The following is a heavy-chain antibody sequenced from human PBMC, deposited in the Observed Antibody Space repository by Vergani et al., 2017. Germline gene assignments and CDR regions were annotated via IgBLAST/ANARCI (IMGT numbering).Heavy chain of an antibody. CDR2: IIPIFGTT. CDR1: GGTFSSNS. D-gene: IGHD3-22*01. V-gene: IGHV1-69*13. J-gene: IGHJ4*02. Sequence: QGQLAQSGAEVKKPGSSVKVSCTASGGTFSSNSISWVRQAPGQGLEWMGRIIPIFGTTSYAQKFQGRVTVLADESTSTAYMELSSRRSEDTAVYYCARSSGYYSYYFDFWGKGTLVTVSS. CDR3: ARSSGYYSYYFDF.